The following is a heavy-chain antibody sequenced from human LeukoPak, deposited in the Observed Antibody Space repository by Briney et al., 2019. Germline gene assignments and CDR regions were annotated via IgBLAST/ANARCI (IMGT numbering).Heavy chain of an antibody. V-gene: IGHV3-48*03. J-gene: IGHJ4*02. D-gene: IGHD5-12*01. Sequence: GGSLRLSCAASGFTFSSYEMNWVRQAPGKGLEWVSYISSSGSTIYYADSVKGRFTISRDNAKNSLYLQMNSLRAEDTAVYYCARDRGYSGYEGSYWGQGTLVTVSS. CDR1: GFTFSSYE. CDR2: ISSSGSTI. CDR3: ARDRGYSGYEGSY.